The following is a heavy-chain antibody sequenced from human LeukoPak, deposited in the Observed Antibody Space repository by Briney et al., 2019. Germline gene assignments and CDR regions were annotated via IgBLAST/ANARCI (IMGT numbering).Heavy chain of an antibody. Sequence: PGGSLRLSCAASGFTVSSNYMSWVRQAPGKGLEWVSVIYSGGSTYYADSVKGRFTISRDNSKNTLYLQMNSLRAEDTAVYYCARERTPSSSWYSAPIDYWGQGTLVTVSS. CDR3: ARERTPSSSWYSAPIDY. CDR1: GFTVSSNY. D-gene: IGHD6-13*01. V-gene: IGHV3-66*01. CDR2: IYSGGST. J-gene: IGHJ4*02.